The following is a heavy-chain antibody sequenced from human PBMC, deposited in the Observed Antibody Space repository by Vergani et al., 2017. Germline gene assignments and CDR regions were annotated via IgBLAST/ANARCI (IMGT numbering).Heavy chain of an antibody. V-gene: IGHV3-23*01. CDR1: GFTFSSYA. J-gene: IGHJ6*02. CDR3: AKEVVVAATSHYYYYYGMDV. Sequence: EVQLLESGGGLVQPGGSLRLSCAASGFTFSSYAMSWVRQAPGKGLEWVSAISGSGGSTYYADSVKGRFTISRDNSKNTLYLQMNSLRAEDTAVYYCAKEVVVAATSHYYYYYGMDVWGQGTTVTVSS. CDR2: ISGSGGST. D-gene: IGHD2-15*01.